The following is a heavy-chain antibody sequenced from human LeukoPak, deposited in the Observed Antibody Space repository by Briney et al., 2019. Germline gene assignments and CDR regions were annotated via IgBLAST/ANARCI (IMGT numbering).Heavy chain of an antibody. CDR3: VKVDT. V-gene: IGHV3-30*02. Sequence: GGSLRLSCVASGFTFSTSGMHWVRQSPGKGLDRVAFIRNDGNKYNYAESVKGRFTISRDNSKNTLYLQMDSLSAEDTAVYYCVKVDTWGQGTLVTVSS. J-gene: IGHJ4*02. D-gene: IGHD5-18*01. CDR1: GFTFSTSG. CDR2: IRNDGNKY.